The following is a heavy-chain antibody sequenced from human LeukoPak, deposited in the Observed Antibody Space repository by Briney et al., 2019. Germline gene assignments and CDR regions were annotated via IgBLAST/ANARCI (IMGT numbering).Heavy chain of an antibody. Sequence: GGSLRLSCAASAFNFSSFWMHWVRQAPGKGLMWVSRIDIDGSTTTYADFVKGRFSISRDNTKNMMFLDMNNLSVDDTALYFCARVGHGSSWFDSWGQGTLITVSS. CDR3: ARVGHGSSWFDS. J-gene: IGHJ5*01. V-gene: IGHV3-74*03. CDR1: AFNFSSFW. D-gene: IGHD2-2*01. CDR2: IDIDGSTT.